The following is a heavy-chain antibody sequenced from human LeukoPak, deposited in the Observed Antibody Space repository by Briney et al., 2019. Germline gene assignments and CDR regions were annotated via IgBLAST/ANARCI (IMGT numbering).Heavy chain of an antibody. CDR3: ARLIITTDPPVRLLDY. CDR2: IYTSGST. D-gene: IGHD1-1*01. Sequence: SETLSLTCTVSGYSISSGYYWSWIRQPAGKGLEWIGRIYTSGSTTYNPSLKSRVTISVDTSKNQFSLKLSSVTAADTAVYYCARLIITTDPPVRLLDYWGQGTLVTVSS. CDR1: GYSISSGYY. J-gene: IGHJ4*02. V-gene: IGHV4-61*02.